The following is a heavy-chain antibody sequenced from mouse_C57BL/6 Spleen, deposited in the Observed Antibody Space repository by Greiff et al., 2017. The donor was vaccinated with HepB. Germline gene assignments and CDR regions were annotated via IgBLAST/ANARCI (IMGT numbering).Heavy chain of an antibody. CDR3: AREDYGRYFDV. CDR2: ISGGGGNT. CDR1: GFTFSSYT. D-gene: IGHD1-1*02. Sequence: EVQRVESGGGLVKPGGSLKLSCAASGFTFSSYTMSWVRQTPEKRLEWVATISGGGGNTYYPDSVKGLFTISRDNAKNTLYLQMSSLRSEDTALYYCAREDYGRYFDVWGTGTTVTVSS. V-gene: IGHV5-9*01. J-gene: IGHJ1*03.